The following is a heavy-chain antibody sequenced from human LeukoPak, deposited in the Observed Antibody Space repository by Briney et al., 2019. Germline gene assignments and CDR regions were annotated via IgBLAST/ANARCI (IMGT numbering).Heavy chain of an antibody. D-gene: IGHD3-10*01. V-gene: IGHV3-21*01. J-gene: IGHJ4*02. CDR3: ARDPFRGQLDY. CDR1: GFTFSSYS. Sequence: AGGSLRLSCAASGFTFSSYSMNWVRQAPGKGLEWVPSISSSSSYIYYADSVKGRFTISRDNAKNSLYLQMNSLRAEDTAVYYCARDPFRGQLDYWGQGTLVTVSS. CDR2: ISSSSSYI.